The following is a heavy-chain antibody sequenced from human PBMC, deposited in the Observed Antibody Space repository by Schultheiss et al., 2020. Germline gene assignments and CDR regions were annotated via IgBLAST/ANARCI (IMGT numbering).Heavy chain of an antibody. V-gene: IGHV3-74*01. CDR3: ARGVDTAMVTRYYYYGMDV. Sequence: GGSLRLSCAASGFTFSSYWMHWVRQAPGKGLVWVSRINSDGSSTSYADSVKGRFTISRDNAKNTLYLQMNSLRAEDTAVYYCARGVDTAMVTRYYYYGMDVWGQGTTVTVSS. D-gene: IGHD5-18*01. J-gene: IGHJ6*02. CDR2: INSDGSST. CDR1: GFTFSSYW.